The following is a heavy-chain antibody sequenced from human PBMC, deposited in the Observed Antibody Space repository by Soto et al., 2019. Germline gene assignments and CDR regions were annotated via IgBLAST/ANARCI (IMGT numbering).Heavy chain of an antibody. V-gene: IGHV4-61*01. Sequence: TLSLTCTVSGGSVSSGSYYWSWIRQPPGKGLEWIGYIYYSGSTNYNPSLKSRVTISVDTSKNQFSLKLSSVTAADTAVYYCARSYSTSGYYYYGMDVWGQGTTVTVSS. CDR3: ARSYSTSGYYYYGMDV. CDR2: IYYSGST. CDR1: GGSVSSGSYY. D-gene: IGHD4-4*01. J-gene: IGHJ6*02.